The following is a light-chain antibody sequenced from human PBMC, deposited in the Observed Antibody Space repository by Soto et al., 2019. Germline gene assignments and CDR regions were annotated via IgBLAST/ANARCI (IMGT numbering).Light chain of an antibody. CDR1: SSDVGGYHF. V-gene: IGLV2-14*03. J-gene: IGLJ1*01. CDR3: SSYTSSSTHV. Sequence: QSALTQPASVSGSPGQSITISCTGTSSDVGGYHFVSWYQQHPGQVPKLLIYDFTSRPSGVSDRFSATKSGNTASLTISGLQNEDEGDYSCSSYTSSSTHVLGSGTKLTVL. CDR2: DFT.